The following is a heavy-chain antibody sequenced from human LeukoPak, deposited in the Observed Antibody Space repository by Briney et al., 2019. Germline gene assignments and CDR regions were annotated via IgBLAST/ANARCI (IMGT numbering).Heavy chain of an antibody. CDR1: GRSISSGGYY. Sequence: SETLSLTCTVSGRSISSGGYYWSWIRPPPGEELACLVYITHSGNTNYNPSLKSRLTIPVDPSKNQLFLKFSSVTAANTDNYYCARQYYYDSSSRGGFDYWGQGSLVTV. CDR2: ITHSGNT. D-gene: IGHD3-22*01. V-gene: IGHV4-61*08. CDR3: ARQYYYDSSSRGGFDY. J-gene: IGHJ4*02.